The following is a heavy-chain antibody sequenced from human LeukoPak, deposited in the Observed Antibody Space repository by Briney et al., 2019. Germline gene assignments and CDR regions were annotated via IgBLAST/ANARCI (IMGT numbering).Heavy chain of an antibody. V-gene: IGHV4-59*08. CDR2: IYDSGST. D-gene: IGHD3-22*01. Sequence: SETLSLTCTVSGGSISSYSWSCIRQPPGKGLECIGYIYDSGSTNYNPSLKSRVAISVDKSKNQFSLKLSYVTAADTAVYYCARLSHYVDSSGYYYIRFFDYWGQGTLVTVSS. CDR1: GGSISSYS. J-gene: IGHJ4*02. CDR3: ARLSHYVDSSGYYYIRFFDY.